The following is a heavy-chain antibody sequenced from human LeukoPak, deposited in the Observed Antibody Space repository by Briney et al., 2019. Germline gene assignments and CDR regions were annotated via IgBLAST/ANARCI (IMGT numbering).Heavy chain of an antibody. Sequence: ASETLSLTCAVYGGSFSGYYWSWIRQPPGKGLEWIGEINHSGSTNYNPSLKSRVTISVDTSKNQFSLKLSSVTTADTAVYYCASRGDAWGQGTPVTVSS. D-gene: IGHD1-26*01. CDR3: ASRGDA. CDR2: INHSGST. CDR1: GGSFSGYY. J-gene: IGHJ5*02. V-gene: IGHV4-34*01.